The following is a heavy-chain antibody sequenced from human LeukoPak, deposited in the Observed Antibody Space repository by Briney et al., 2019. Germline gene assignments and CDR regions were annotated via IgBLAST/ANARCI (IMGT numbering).Heavy chain of an antibody. D-gene: IGHD3-22*01. CDR2: INHSGST. Sequence: SETLSLTCTVSGGSISSYYWSWIRQPPGKGLEWIGEINHSGSTNYNPSLKSRVTISVDTSKNQFSLKLSSVTAADTAVYYCARGRKGRYYDSSGYYYSTLDYWGQGTLVTVSS. J-gene: IGHJ4*02. CDR3: ARGRKGRYYDSSGYYYSTLDY. CDR1: GGSISSYY. V-gene: IGHV4-34*01.